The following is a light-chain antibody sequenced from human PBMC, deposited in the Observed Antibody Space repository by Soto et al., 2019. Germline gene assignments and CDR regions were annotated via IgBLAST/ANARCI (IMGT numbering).Light chain of an antibody. CDR2: DVG. J-gene: IGLJ1*01. Sequence: QSVLTQPRSVSGSPGQSVTISCTGTSSDVGGYNYVSWYQQHPGKAPKLMIYDVGKRPSGVPDRFSGSKSDNTASLTISGLQAEDEADYYCCSYVGSYSYVFGIGTKVTVL. V-gene: IGLV2-11*01. CDR1: SSDVGGYNY. CDR3: CSYVGSYSYV.